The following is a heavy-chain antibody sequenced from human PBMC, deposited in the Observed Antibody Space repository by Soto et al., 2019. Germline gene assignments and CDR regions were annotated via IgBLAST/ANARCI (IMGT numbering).Heavy chain of an antibody. V-gene: IGHV1-69*01. Sequence: QVQLVQSGAEVKMPGSSVKVSCKASGDTFSSYAITWVRQAPGQGLEWMGGIIPVFDKADYAQKFQDRLTRAAEEATSTAYTELSSLRSDDTAAYFSARVRLGQGDGMDVWGQGTTVAVSS. D-gene: IGHD3-16*01. J-gene: IGHJ6*01. CDR3: ARVRLGQGDGMDV. CDR1: GDTFSSYA. CDR2: IIPVFDKA.